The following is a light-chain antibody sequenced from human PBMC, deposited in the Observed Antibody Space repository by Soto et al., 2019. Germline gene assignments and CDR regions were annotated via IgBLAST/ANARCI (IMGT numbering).Light chain of an antibody. CDR2: EGS. CDR3: CSYAGSWV. J-gene: IGLJ3*02. CDR1: SSDVGSYNL. Sequence: QSALTQPASVSGSPGQSITISCTGTSSDVGSYNLVSWYQQHPGKAPKLMIYEGSKRPSGVSNRFSGSKSGNTASLTISGLQAEDEADYYCCSYAGSWVFAGGTKLTVL. V-gene: IGLV2-23*01.